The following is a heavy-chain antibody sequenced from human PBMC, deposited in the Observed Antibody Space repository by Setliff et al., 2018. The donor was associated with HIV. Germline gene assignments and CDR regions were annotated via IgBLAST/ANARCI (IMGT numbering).Heavy chain of an antibody. CDR3: ARTPQEVVVVAATRPYYYYYMDV. CDR2: IYFSGTT. D-gene: IGHD2-15*01. J-gene: IGHJ6*03. CDR1: GYSIISSNW. V-gene: IGHV4-28*01. Sequence: PSETLSFTCTVSGYSIISSNWWGWIRQPPGKGLEWIGYIYFSGTTNYNPSLKSRVTISVDTSENQFSLKLSSLTAADTAVYYCARTPQEVVVVAATRPYYYYYMDVWGKGTTVTVSS.